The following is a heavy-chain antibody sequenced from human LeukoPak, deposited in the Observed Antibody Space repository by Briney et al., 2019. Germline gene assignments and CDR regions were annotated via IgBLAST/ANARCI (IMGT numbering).Heavy chain of an antibody. J-gene: IGHJ3*02. V-gene: IGHV3-48*02. CDR3: ARDAYYDILTGYYDDAFDI. D-gene: IGHD3-9*01. CDR1: GFTFSSYG. CDR2: ISSSSSTI. Sequence: GGSLRLSCAASGFTFSSYGMNWVRQAPGKGLEWVSYISSSSSTIYYADSVKGRFTISRDNAKNSLYLQMNSLRDEDTAVYYCARDAYYDILTGYYDDAFDIWGQGTMVTVSS.